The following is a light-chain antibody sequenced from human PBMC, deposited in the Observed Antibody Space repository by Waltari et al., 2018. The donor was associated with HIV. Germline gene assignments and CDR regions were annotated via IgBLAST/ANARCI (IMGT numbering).Light chain of an antibody. Sequence: AVTQPASVSGLPGQSTTISCTGGDSDFGLYNFVSWYQQHSGKPPKLILCDVDSRSAGVSDRFSGAISGNTASLTISELRAEDEAHYYCASFTADNTVLFGGGTEVTVL. J-gene: IGLJ3*02. CDR1: DSDFGLYNF. CDR3: ASFTADNTVL. V-gene: IGLV2-14*03. CDR2: DVD.